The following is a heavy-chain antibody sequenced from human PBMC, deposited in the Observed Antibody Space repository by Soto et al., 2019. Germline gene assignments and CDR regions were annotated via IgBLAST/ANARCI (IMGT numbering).Heavy chain of an antibody. V-gene: IGHV3-74*01. CDR2: INSDGSST. D-gene: IGHD1-26*01. CDR1: GFTFSSYW. J-gene: IGHJ4*02. Sequence: PGGSLRLSCAASGFTFSSYWMHWVRQAPGKGLVWVSRINSDGSSTSYADSAKGRFTISRDNAKNTLYLQMNSLRAEDTAVYYCARVVISGSYLDYWGQGTLVTVSS. CDR3: ARVVISGSYLDY.